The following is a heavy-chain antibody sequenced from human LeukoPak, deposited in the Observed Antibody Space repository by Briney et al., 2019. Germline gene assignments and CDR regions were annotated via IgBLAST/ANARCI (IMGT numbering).Heavy chain of an antibody. CDR3: ARDIGDTSGYYRYSFDC. CDR1: GYTFTRYG. J-gene: IGHJ4*02. CDR2: INGYNGNT. Sequence: ASVKVSCKASGYTFTRYGISWVRQAPGQGLEWMGRINGYNGNTNYAQNLQGRVTMTTDTSTSTAYMELRSLRSDDTAVYYCARDIGDTSGYYRYSFDCWGQGTLVTVSS. D-gene: IGHD3-22*01. V-gene: IGHV1-18*01.